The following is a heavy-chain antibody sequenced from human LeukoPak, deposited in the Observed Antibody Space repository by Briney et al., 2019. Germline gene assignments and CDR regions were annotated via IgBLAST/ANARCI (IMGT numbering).Heavy chain of an antibody. Sequence: ASVKVSCKASGYTFTNYSITWVRQAPGQGLEWMGWFSDYNGNTNYAQKLQDRVTMTTDTSTNTAYMELRSLRSDDTAVYFCARGVAGTEGLFEYWGQGTLVTVSS. CDR1: GYTFTNYS. CDR3: ARGVAGTEGLFEY. J-gene: IGHJ4*02. D-gene: IGHD6-19*01. CDR2: FSDYNGNT. V-gene: IGHV1-18*01.